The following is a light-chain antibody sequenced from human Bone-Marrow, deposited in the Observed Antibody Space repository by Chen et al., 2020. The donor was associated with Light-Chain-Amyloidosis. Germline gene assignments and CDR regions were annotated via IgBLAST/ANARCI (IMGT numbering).Light chain of an antibody. J-gene: IGLJ3*02. CDR1: NIGSTS. CDR3: RVWDSSSDRPV. CDR2: DDS. Sequence: SYVLTQPSSVSVAPGQTATIACGGNNIGSTSVHWYQQTPGQAPLLVVYDDSDRPSGIPERLSGSNAGNAATLTISGVEAGDEADYYCRVWDSSSDRPVFGGGTKLTVL. V-gene: IGLV3-21*02.